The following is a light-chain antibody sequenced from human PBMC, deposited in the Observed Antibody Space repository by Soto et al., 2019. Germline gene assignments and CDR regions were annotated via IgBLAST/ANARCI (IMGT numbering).Light chain of an antibody. J-gene: IGKJ1*01. CDR3: QQYNSYSKT. V-gene: IGKV1-5*01. Sequence: IHMIQSPPPLSASVGDRVTITCRASRSISSWLAWYQQKPGKAPKLLIYDASSLESGVPSRFSGSGSGTEFTLTISSLQPDDFATYYCQQYNSYSKTFGQGTKVDIK. CDR2: DAS. CDR1: RSISSW.